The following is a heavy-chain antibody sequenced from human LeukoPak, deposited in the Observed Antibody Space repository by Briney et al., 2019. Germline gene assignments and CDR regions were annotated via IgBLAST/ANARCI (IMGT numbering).Heavy chain of an antibody. Sequence: GGSLRLSCAASGFAFSNTGMTWVRQAPGRGLEWASTISPTGEGTHYADSVKGRFTISRDNSKNTLSLEMNSLRADDTATYYCARDAGGAWPFDYWGQGTRVIVSS. J-gene: IGHJ4*02. D-gene: IGHD4-17*01. CDR2: ISPTGEGT. CDR1: GFAFSNTG. CDR3: ARDAGGAWPFDY. V-gene: IGHV3-23*01.